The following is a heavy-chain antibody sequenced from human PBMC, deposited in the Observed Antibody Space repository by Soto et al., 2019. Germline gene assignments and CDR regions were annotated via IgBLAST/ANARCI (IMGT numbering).Heavy chain of an antibody. CDR2: ISPIFGTA. CDR3: ARGVGGGSYYFAC. J-gene: IGHJ4*01. Sequence: QVQLVQAGAEVNKPGSSVKVSCKASGGTFSSDAISWVRQAPGQGREWMGGISPIFGTADYAQKFQGRVKIPEDASTSNAYMELSSLRSADTAVYYCARGVGGGSYYFACWGHGTLVTVSS. V-gene: IGHV1-69*01. D-gene: IGHD2-15*01. CDR1: GGTFSSDA.